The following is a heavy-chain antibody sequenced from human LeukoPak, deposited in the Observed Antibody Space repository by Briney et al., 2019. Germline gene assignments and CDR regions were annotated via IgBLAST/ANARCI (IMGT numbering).Heavy chain of an antibody. V-gene: IGHV3-74*01. CDR3: ARDYDFWSGYPRGALDY. D-gene: IGHD3-3*01. J-gene: IGHJ4*02. Sequence: GGSLRLSCAASGFTFSSYWMHWVRQAPGKGLVWVSRINSDGSSTSYADSVKGRFTISRDNAKNTLYLQMNSLRAEDTAVYYCARDYDFWSGYPRGALDYWGQGTLVTVSS. CDR1: GFTFSSYW. CDR2: INSDGSST.